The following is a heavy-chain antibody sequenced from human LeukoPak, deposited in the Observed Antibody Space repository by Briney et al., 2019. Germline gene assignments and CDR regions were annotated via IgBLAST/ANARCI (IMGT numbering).Heavy chain of an antibody. Sequence: GGSLRLSCAASGFTFSDYYMSWIRQAPGKGLEWVSYISSSGSTIYYADSVKGRFTISRDNAKNSLYLQMNSLRAEDTAVYYCARGFAEVHYYDSSGPLDYWAQGTLVAVSS. J-gene: IGHJ4*02. V-gene: IGHV3-11*01. CDR3: ARGFAEVHYYDSSGPLDY. D-gene: IGHD3-22*01. CDR2: ISSSGSTI. CDR1: GFTFSDYY.